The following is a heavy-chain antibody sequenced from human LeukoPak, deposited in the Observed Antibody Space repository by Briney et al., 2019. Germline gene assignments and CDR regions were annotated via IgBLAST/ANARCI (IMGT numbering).Heavy chain of an antibody. CDR2: ISSSSSYI. V-gene: IGHV3-21*01. CDR3: ARVTDCSSTSCYISLDYYYGMDV. CDR1: GFTVSSSY. D-gene: IGHD2-2*02. J-gene: IGHJ6*02. Sequence: GGSLRLSCAASGFTVSSSYMTWVRQAPGKGLEWVSSISSSSSYIYYADSVKGRFTISRDNAKNSLYLQMNSLRAEDTAVYYCARVTDCSSTSCYISLDYYYGMDVWGQGTTVTVSS.